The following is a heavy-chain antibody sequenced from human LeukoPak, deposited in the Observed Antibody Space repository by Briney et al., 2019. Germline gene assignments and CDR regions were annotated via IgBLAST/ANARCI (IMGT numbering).Heavy chain of an antibody. J-gene: IGHJ1*01. Sequence: GGSLRLSCAASGFTLNNAWMSWVRQAPGKGLEWLGRIKRETDGGTIDYAAPVKGRFTISRDDSRNTLYLQMDSLKIEDTAVYYCTTDRYYDNSELQFQHRGQGTLVTVSS. V-gene: IGHV3-15*01. CDR2: IKRETDGGTI. CDR3: TTDRYYDNSELQFQH. CDR1: GFTLNNAW. D-gene: IGHD3-22*01.